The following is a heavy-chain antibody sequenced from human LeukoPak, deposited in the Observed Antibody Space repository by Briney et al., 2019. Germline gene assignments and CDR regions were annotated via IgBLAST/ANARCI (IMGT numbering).Heavy chain of an antibody. CDR2: IYHSGST. CDR1: GGSISSGGYS. CDR3: ARARGHTVFDY. J-gene: IGHJ4*02. Sequence: SQTLSLTCAVSGGSISSGGYSWSWIRQPPGKGLEWIGYIYHSGSTYYNPSLKSRVTISVDRSKNQFSLKLSSVTAADTAVYYCARARGHTVFDYWGQGTLVTVSS. D-gene: IGHD4-17*01. V-gene: IGHV4-30-2*01.